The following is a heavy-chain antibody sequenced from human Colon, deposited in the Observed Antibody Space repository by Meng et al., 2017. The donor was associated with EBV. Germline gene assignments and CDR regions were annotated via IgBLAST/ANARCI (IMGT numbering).Heavy chain of an antibody. J-gene: IGHJ4*02. CDR1: GVSISSGVDS. Sequence: HRQLQVSGSVLVKPSPTLALTCVVSGVSISSGVDSWTWIRQPPGRSLAWIWHIFHSGSTYSNPSLKSRVTTSVDRSKNQFSLRLSSVTAADTAVYYCAREAQQSGYFDPWGPGTLVTVSS. CDR3: AREAQQSGYFDP. D-gene: IGHD6-13*01. V-gene: IGHV4-30-2*01. CDR2: IFHSGST.